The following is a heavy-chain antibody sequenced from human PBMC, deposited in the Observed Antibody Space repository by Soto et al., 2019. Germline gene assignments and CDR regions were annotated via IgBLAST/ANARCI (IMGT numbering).Heavy chain of an antibody. V-gene: IGHV4-31*03. J-gene: IGHJ5*02. Sequence: QVQLQESGPGLVKPSETLSLTCTVSGGSITRGGYYWSWIRQHPGKGLEWIGYIYNSGTTYYNPSLKTRVTISVDTSKNQFPLKLTSVTAADTAVYYCARDPAPWGQGTLVTVSS. CDR2: IYNSGTT. CDR1: GGSITRGGYY. CDR3: ARDPAP.